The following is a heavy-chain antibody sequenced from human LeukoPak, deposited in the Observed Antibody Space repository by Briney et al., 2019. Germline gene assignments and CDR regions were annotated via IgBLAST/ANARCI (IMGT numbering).Heavy chain of an antibody. CDR3: ASPRGSYADY. CDR1: GFTFSSYA. J-gene: IGHJ4*02. D-gene: IGHD1-26*01. CDR2: ISYDGSNK. Sequence: GGSLRLSCAASGFTFSSYATHWVRQAPGKGLEWVAVISYDGSNKYYADSVKGRFTISRDNSKNTLYLQMNSLRAEDTAVYCCASPRGSYADYWGQGTLVTVSS. V-gene: IGHV3-30*04.